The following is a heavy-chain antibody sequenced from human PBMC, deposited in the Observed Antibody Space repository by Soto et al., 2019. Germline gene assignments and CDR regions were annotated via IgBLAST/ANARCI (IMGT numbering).Heavy chain of an antibody. V-gene: IGHV1-18*01. D-gene: IGHD3-9*01. CDR1: GYTFTSYG. Sequence: ASVKVSCKASGYTFTSYGISWVRQAPGQGLEWMGWISAYNGNTNYAQKLQGRVTMTTDTSTSTAYMELRSLRSDDTAVYYSAGDKGNNDILTGQWFFDSWGKGPLVTVS. CDR3: AGDKGNNDILTGQWFFDS. CDR2: ISAYNGNT. J-gene: IGHJ4*02.